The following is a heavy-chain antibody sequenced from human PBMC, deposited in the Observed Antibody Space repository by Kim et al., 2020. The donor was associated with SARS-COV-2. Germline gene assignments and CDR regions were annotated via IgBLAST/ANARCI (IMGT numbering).Heavy chain of an antibody. Sequence: TYSNPSLKSRVTISVDPSKNQFSQKLSSVTAADTAVYYCARHPQWGEDYWGQGTLVTVSS. CDR3: ARHPQWGEDY. CDR2: T. V-gene: IGHV4-39*01. J-gene: IGHJ4*02. D-gene: IGHD3-16*01.